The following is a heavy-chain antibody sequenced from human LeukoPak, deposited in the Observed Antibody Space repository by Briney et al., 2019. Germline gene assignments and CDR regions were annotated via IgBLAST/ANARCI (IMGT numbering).Heavy chain of an antibody. CDR1: GRSIRSVY. Sequence: PSETLSLTCTVSGRSIRSVYWNWIRQSAGKGLEWIGRIYATDLTNYNPSLKSRVTLSVDMSKNELSLTLKSVTAADTAVYYCARGFGSGTSPIDLWGRGALVTVSS. D-gene: IGHD3-10*01. V-gene: IGHV4-4*07. J-gene: IGHJ5*02. CDR3: ARGFGSGTSPIDL. CDR2: IYATDLT.